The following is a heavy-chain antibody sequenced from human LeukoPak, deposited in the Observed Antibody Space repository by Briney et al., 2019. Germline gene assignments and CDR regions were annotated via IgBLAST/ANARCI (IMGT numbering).Heavy chain of an antibody. V-gene: IGHV4-34*01. J-gene: IGHJ4*02. D-gene: IGHD3-22*01. Sequence: SETLSLTCAVYGGSFRGYYWSWIRQPPGKALEWIGEINHSGSTNHNPSLKSRVTISVDTSKNQFSLKMRSVTAADTAVYYCASRSLFYDSSGYYWWGQGTLVTVSS. CDR3: ASRSLFYDSSGYYW. CDR2: INHSGST. CDR1: GGSFRGYY.